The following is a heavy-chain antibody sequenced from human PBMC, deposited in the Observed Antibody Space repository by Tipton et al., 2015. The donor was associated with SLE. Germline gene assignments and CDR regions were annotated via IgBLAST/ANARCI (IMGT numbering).Heavy chain of an antibody. CDR3: ARHVGAGYPDAFDI. Sequence: TLSLTCGVYGGSFSGYYWSWIRQPPGKGLEWIGEINHSGSTNYNPSLKSRVTISVDTSKNQFSLKLNSVTAADTAVYYCARHVGAGYPDAFDIWGQGTMVTVSS. CDR2: INHSGST. J-gene: IGHJ3*02. D-gene: IGHD5-12*01. V-gene: IGHV4-34*01. CDR1: GGSFSGYY.